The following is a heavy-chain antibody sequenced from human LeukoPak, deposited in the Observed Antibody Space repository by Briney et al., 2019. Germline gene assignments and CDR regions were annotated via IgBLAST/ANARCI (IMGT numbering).Heavy chain of an antibody. V-gene: IGHV4-59*01. J-gene: IGHJ5*02. Sequence: SETLSLTSTVSGGSISSYYWSWIRQPPGKGLEWIGYIYYSGSTNYNPSLKSRVTISVDTSKNQFSLKLSSVTAADTAVYYCARVRRYCTNGVCPTGFDPWGQGTLVTVSS. CDR3: ARVRRYCTNGVCPTGFDP. CDR2: IYYSGST. D-gene: IGHD2-8*01. CDR1: GGSISSYY.